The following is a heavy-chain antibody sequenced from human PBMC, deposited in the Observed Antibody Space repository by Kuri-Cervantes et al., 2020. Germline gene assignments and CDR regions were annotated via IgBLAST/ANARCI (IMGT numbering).Heavy chain of an antibody. D-gene: IGHD5-18*01. J-gene: IGHJ4*02. Sequence: SETLSLTCAVYGGSFSGYYWSWIRQPPGKGLEWIGEINHSGSTNYNPSLKSRVTISVDTSKNQFSLKLSSVTAADTAVYYCARARVTAMVLFDYWGQGTLVTVSS. CDR3: ARARVTAMVLFDY. CDR1: GGSFSGYY. V-gene: IGHV4-34*01. CDR2: INHSGST.